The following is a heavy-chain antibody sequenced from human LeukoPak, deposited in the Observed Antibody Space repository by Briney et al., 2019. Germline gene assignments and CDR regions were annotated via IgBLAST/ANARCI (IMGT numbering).Heavy chain of an antibody. J-gene: IGHJ6*02. CDR3: ARGVYSYGYYYGMDV. D-gene: IGHD5-18*01. Sequence: ASVKVSCKASGYTFTSYYMHWVRQAPGQGLEWMGIINPSGGSTNYAQKFQGRVTITADESTSTAYMELSSLRSEDTAVYYCARGVYSYGYYYGMDVWGQGTTVTVSS. V-gene: IGHV1-46*01. CDR1: GYTFTSYY. CDR2: INPSGGST.